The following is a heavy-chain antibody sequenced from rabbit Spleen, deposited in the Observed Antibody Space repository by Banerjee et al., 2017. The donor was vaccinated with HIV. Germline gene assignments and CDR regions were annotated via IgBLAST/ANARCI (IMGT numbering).Heavy chain of an antibody. J-gene: IGHJ4*01. V-gene: IGHV1S45*01. CDR3: ARDVAGDTETFNL. CDR1: GFSFSNGYW. Sequence: QEQLEESGGDLVKPEGSLTLTCTASGFSFSNGYWICWVRQAPGKGLEWIACIDGGSSGYTYYANWAKGRFTVSKTSSTTVTLQMTSLTAADTATYFCARDVAGDTETFNLWGPGTLVTVS. D-gene: IGHD2-1*01. CDR2: IDGGSSGYT.